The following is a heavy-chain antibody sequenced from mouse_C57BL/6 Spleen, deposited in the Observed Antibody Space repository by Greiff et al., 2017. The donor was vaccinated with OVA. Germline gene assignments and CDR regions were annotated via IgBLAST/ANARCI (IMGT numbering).Heavy chain of an antibody. CDR3: ASGAKDRPEFAY. CDR1: GYSITSGYY. J-gene: IGHJ3*01. D-gene: IGHD3-2*01. V-gene: IGHV3-6*01. CDR2: ISYDGSN. Sequence: EVHLVESGPGLVKPSQSLSLTCSVTGYSITSGYYWNWIRQFPGNKLEWMGYISYDGSNNYNPSLKNRISITRDTSKNQFFLKLNSVTTEDTATYYCASGAKDRPEFAYGGQGTLVTVSA.